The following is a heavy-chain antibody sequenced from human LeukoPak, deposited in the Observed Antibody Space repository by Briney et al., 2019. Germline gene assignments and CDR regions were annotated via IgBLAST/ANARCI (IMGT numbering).Heavy chain of an antibody. D-gene: IGHD5-12*01. Sequence: ASVMVSCKASGYTFTGYYMHWVRQAPGQGLEWMGWISPNSGGTNYAQKFQGRVTMTRDTSISTAYMELSRLRSDDTAVYYCARDRGGYDSFDYWGQGTLVTVSS. CDR2: ISPNSGGT. J-gene: IGHJ4*02. CDR3: ARDRGGYDSFDY. V-gene: IGHV1-2*02. CDR1: GYTFTGYY.